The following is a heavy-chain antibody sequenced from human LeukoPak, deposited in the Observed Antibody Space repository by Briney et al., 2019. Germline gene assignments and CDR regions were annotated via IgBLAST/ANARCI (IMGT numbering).Heavy chain of an antibody. D-gene: IGHD4-17*01. CDR1: GYTFTGYY. CDR3: ARADYGDYFERMDV. CDR2: INPNSGGT. Sequence: ASVKVSCKASGYTFTGYYMHWVRQAPGQGLEWMGWINPNSGGTNYAQKFQGRVTMTRDTSISTAYMELSRLRSDDTAVYYCARADYGDYFERMDVWAKGPRSPSPQ. J-gene: IGHJ6*04. V-gene: IGHV1-2*02.